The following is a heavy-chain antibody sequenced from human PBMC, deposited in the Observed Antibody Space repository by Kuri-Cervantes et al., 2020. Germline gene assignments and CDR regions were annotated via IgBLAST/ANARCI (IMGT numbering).Heavy chain of an antibody. CDR3: ARATVNYDSSGYNPYYYYYMDV. V-gene: IGHV1-69*06. CDR2: IIPIFGTA. CDR1: GGTFSSSA. J-gene: IGHJ6*03. D-gene: IGHD3-22*01. Sequence: SVQVSCKASGGTFSSSAISWVRQAPGQGLEWMGGIIPIFGTANYAQKFQGRVTITADKSTSTAYMELSSLRSEDTAVYYCARATVNYDSSGYNPYYYYYMDVWGKGTTVTVSS.